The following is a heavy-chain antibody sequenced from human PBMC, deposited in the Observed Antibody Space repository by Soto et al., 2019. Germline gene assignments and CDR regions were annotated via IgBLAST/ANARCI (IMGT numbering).Heavy chain of an antibody. D-gene: IGHD3-22*01. CDR1: GFNFNIAW. Sequence: GGSLRLSCAASGFNFNIAWMNWVRQAPGKGLEWVGRIKGKIDGGTIDYAAPVKGRFTISRDYSKNTVFLQMNSLKTEDTAMYYCTTEDYYYDSSGHATLASWAQGPLVPVSS. CDR3: TTEDYYYDSSGHATLAS. CDR2: IKGKIDGGTI. V-gene: IGHV3-15*07. J-gene: IGHJ5*02.